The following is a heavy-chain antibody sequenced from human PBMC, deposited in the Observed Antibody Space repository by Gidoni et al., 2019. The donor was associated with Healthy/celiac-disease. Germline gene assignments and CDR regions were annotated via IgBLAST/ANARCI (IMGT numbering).Heavy chain of an antibody. CDR3: AKEGIAVAGFDY. D-gene: IGHD6-19*01. CDR1: GFPFDDYA. J-gene: IGHJ4*02. Sequence: EVQLVESGGGLVQPGRSLRLACAASGFPFDDYAMHWVRQAPGKGLEWVSGISWNSGSIGYADSVKGRFTISRDNAKNSLYLQMNSLRAEDTALYYCAKEGIAVAGFDYWGQGTLVTVSS. CDR2: ISWNSGSI. V-gene: IGHV3-9*01.